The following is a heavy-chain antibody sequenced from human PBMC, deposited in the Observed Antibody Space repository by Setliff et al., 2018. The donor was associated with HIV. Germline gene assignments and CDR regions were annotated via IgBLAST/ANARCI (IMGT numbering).Heavy chain of an antibody. J-gene: IGHJ4*02. Sequence: SVKVSCKASGYSFTDYYIHWVRQAPGQGLEWMGGIIPILGIANYAQKFQGRVTITADKSTSTACMELSSLRSEDTAVYYCARDYYYDSSGYFDYWGQGTLVTVSS. D-gene: IGHD3-22*01. CDR1: GYSFTDYY. CDR3: ARDYYYDSSGYFDY. CDR2: IIPILGIA. V-gene: IGHV1-69*10.